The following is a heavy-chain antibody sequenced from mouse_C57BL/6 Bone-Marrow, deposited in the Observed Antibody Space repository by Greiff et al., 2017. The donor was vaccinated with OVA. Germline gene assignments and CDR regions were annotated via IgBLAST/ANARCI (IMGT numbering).Heavy chain of an antibody. D-gene: IGHD2-4*01. Sequence: EVKVEESGGGLVQPGGSMKLSCVASGFTFSNYWMNWVRQSPEKGLEWVAQIRLKSDNYATHYAESVKGRFTISRDDSKSSVYLQMNNLRAEDTGIYYCTPMITTRYYYAMDYWGQGTSVTVSS. CDR3: TPMITTRYYYAMDY. CDR1: GFTFSNYW. J-gene: IGHJ4*01. V-gene: IGHV6-3*01. CDR2: IRLKSDNYAT.